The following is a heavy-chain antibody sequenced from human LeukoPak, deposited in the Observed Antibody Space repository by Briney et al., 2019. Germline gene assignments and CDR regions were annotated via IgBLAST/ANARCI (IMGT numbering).Heavy chain of an antibody. V-gene: IGHV4-59*01. D-gene: IGHD6-19*01. Sequence: SETLSLTCTVSGGSISTYYWTWIRQPPGKGLECIGYIHYSGSTNYNPSLKSRVTISVDASKNQFSLKLTSVTAADTAVYYCVRHTTSGWYQVVYWGQGTLVTVSS. CDR3: VRHTTSGWYQVVY. CDR2: IHYSGST. J-gene: IGHJ4*02. CDR1: GGSISTYY.